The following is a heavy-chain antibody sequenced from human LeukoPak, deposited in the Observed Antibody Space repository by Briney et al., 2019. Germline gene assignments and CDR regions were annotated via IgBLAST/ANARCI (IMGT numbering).Heavy chain of an antibody. CDR3: ARYSGWYFDY. CDR2: ISYDGSNK. V-gene: IGHV3-30*07. Sequence: GRSLRLSCAASGFTFSSYAMHWVRQAPGKGLEWVAVISYDGSNKYYADSVKGRFTISRDNAKNSLYLQMNSLRAEDTAVYYCARYSGWYFDYWGQGTLVTVSS. D-gene: IGHD6-19*01. CDR1: GFTFSSYA. J-gene: IGHJ4*02.